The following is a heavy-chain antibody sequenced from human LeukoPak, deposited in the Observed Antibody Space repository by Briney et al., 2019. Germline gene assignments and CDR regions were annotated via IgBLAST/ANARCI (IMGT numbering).Heavy chain of an antibody. CDR2: IYYSGST. Sequence: PSETLSLTCTVSGGSISSYYWSWIRQPPGKGLEWIGYIYYSGSTNYNPALKSRVTISVDTSKNQLSLKLSSVTAADTAAYYCARDQSGSYHYYYGMDVWGQGTTVTVSS. J-gene: IGHJ6*02. D-gene: IGHD1-26*01. CDR3: ARDQSGSYHYYYGMDV. V-gene: IGHV4-59*01. CDR1: GGSISSYY.